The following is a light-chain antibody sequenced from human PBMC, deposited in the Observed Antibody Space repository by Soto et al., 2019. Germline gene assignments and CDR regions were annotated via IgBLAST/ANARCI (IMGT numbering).Light chain of an antibody. CDR1: QSVSTD. J-gene: IGKJ5*01. CDR2: DAS. V-gene: IGKV3-11*01. Sequence: EIVLTQSPATLSLSPGERATLSCRASQSVSTDLAWYQQKPGQAPRLLIYDASNRATGIPARFSGSGSGTDFTLTISSLEAEDFAVYYCQQRGNWPPITFGQGTRLEFK. CDR3: QQRGNWPPIT.